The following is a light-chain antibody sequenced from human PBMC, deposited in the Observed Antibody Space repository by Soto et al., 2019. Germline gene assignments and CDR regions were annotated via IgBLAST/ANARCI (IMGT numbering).Light chain of an antibody. Sequence: DIQMTQSPSSLSSSVGDRVTITGRARQGISNYLAWFQQKPGKVPKLLIYAASTLQSGVPARFSGSGSGTDFTLAISSLQPEDVATYYCQKYNSAPLTFGQGTNVEIK. V-gene: IGKV1-27*01. CDR3: QKYNSAPLT. J-gene: IGKJ1*01. CDR2: AAS. CDR1: QGISNY.